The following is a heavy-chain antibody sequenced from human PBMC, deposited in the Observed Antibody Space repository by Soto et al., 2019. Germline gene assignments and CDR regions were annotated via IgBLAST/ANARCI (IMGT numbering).Heavy chain of an antibody. CDR2: ISPYSGNT. Sequence: QVQLVQSGDEVRKPGSSVKVSCKASGYIFVNYGIAWVRQAPGQVLEWMGWISPYSGNTNYASKVQGRLTMTTDTSTSTDYMDLGSLTSDDAALYYCAMVDHYVTPTPHDVWGQGTPVTVSS. D-gene: IGHD3-16*01. CDR1: GYIFVNYG. V-gene: IGHV1-18*01. J-gene: IGHJ6*02. CDR3: AMVDHYVTPTPHDV.